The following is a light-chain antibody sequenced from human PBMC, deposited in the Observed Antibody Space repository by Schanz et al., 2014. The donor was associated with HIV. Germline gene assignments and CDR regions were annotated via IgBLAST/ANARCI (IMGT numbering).Light chain of an antibody. J-gene: IGLJ3*02. CDR2: EVA. Sequence: QSALTQPPSASGSPGQSVTISCTGTSRDVGGYNYVSWYQQHPGKAPKLMVYEVAKRPPGVPDRFSGSKSGNTASLTVSGLQAEDEADYYCSSYAGSNNFVVFGGGTKLTVL. CDR3: SSYAGSNNFVV. V-gene: IGLV2-8*01. CDR1: SRDVGGYNY.